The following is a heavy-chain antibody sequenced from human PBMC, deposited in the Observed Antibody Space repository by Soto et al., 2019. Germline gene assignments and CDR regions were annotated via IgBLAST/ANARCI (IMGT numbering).Heavy chain of an antibody. CDR1: GVTFSSYS. Sequence: PGGSLRLSCAASGVTFSSYSMNGVRQAPGKGLEWVSYISSSSSTIYYADSVKGRFTISRDNAKNSLYLQMNSLRDEDTAVYYCARDLRAGTPYYYYGMDVWGQGTTVTVSS. J-gene: IGHJ6*02. V-gene: IGHV3-48*02. D-gene: IGHD1-7*01. CDR2: ISSSSSTI. CDR3: ARDLRAGTPYYYYGMDV.